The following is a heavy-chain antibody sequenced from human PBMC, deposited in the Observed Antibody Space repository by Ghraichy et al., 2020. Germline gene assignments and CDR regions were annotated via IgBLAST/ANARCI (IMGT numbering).Heavy chain of an antibody. J-gene: IGHJ4*02. CDR1: GFTFSSYW. CDR2: IKQDGSEK. Sequence: GESLRLSCAASGFTFSSYWMSWVRQAPGKGLEWVANIKQDGSEKYYVDSVKGRFTISRDNAKNSLYLQMNSLRAEDTAVYYCARDLHDYVWGSFRQGYWGQGTLVTVSS. CDR3: ARDLHDYVWGSFRQGY. V-gene: IGHV3-7*05. D-gene: IGHD3-16*02.